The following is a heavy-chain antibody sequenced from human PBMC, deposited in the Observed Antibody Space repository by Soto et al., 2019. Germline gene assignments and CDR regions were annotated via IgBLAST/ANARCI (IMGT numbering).Heavy chain of an antibody. J-gene: IGHJ6*02. Sequence: GESLKISCKGSGYSFTSYWIGWVRQMPGKGLEWMGIIYPGDSDTRYSPSFQGQVTISADKSISTAYLQWSSLKASDTAMYYCARQTYYDFWSGPNYYYYGMDVWGQGTTVTVS. V-gene: IGHV5-51*01. CDR3: ARQTYYDFWSGPNYYYYGMDV. CDR2: IYPGDSDT. CDR1: GYSFTSYW. D-gene: IGHD3-3*01.